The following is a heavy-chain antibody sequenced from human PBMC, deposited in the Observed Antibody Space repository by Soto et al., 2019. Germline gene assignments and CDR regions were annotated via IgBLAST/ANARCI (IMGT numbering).Heavy chain of an antibody. CDR2: INSDGSST. CDR1: GFTFSSYW. D-gene: IGHD1-26*01. J-gene: IGHJ5*02. Sequence: GGSLRLSCAASGFTFSSYWMHWVRQAPGKGLVWVSRINSDGSSTSYADSVKGRFTISRDNAKNTLYLQMNSLRAEDTAVYYCAREVGTQSNWFDPWGQGTLVTSPQ. CDR3: AREVGTQSNWFDP. V-gene: IGHV3-74*01.